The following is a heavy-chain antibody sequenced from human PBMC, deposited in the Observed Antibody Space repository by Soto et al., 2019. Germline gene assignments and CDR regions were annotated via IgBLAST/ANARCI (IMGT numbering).Heavy chain of an antibody. V-gene: IGHV1-69*06. J-gene: IGHJ5*02. CDR3: ARDSYSNFQFGT. Sequence: SVKVSCKASGGTFSSYAISWVRQAPGQGLEWMGGIIPIFGTANYAQKFQGRVTITADKSTSTAYMELSSLRSEDTAVYYCARDSYSNFQFGTWGQGTRVTVSS. D-gene: IGHD4-4*01. CDR1: GGTFSSYA. CDR2: IIPIFGTA.